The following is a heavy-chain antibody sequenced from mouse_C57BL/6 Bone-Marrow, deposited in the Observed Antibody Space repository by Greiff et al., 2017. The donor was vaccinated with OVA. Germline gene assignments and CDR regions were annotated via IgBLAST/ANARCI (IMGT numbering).Heavy chain of an antibody. CDR3: PSFITTVVTYFDV. D-gene: IGHD1-1*01. CDR1: GFTFSNYW. Sequence: EVKLVESGGGLVQPGGSMKLSCVASGFTFSNYWMNWVRQSPEKGLEWVAQIRLKSDNYATHYAESVKGRFTISRDDSKSSVYLQMNNLRAEDTGIYYCPSFITTVVTYFDVWGTGTTVTVSS. J-gene: IGHJ1*03. V-gene: IGHV6-3*01. CDR2: IRLKSDNYAT.